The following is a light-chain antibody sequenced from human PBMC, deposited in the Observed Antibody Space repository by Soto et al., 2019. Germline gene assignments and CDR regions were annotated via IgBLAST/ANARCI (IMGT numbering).Light chain of an antibody. V-gene: IGKV3-15*01. CDR3: QQYNDWPLFT. CDR2: GAS. CDR1: QSVSSY. J-gene: IGKJ5*01. Sequence: EIVMTQSPATLSVSPGETATLSCRASQSVSSYLAWYQQKPGQAPRLLIYGASTRATGIPARFSGSGSGTEFTLTISGLQSEDFAVSSCQQYNDWPLFTFGQGTRLDIK.